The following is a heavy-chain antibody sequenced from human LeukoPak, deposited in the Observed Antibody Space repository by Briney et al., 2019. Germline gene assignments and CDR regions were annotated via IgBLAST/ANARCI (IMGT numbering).Heavy chain of an antibody. J-gene: IGHJ4*02. CDR3: AKDSYYDSSGYPDY. V-gene: IGHV3-23*01. Sequence: GGSLRLSCAASGFTFSNYAMSWVRQAPGKGLEWVSAMSGDGVKTYYADSVKGRFTISRDNSKDTLYLQMNSLRAEDTAVYYCAKDSYYDSSGYPDYWGQGTLVTVSS. D-gene: IGHD3-22*01. CDR2: MSGDGVKT. CDR1: GFTFSNYA.